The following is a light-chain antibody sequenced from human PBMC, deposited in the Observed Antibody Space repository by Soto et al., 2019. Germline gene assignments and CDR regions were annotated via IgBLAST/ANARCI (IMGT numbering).Light chain of an antibody. J-gene: IGKJ1*01. CDR2: AAY. V-gene: IGKV1-39*01. Sequence: DMQMTQSSSSLSASVEDRVIITCRASQSISNHLNWYQQKPGKAPKLLIFAAYSLQSGVPSRFSGSRSGPDFTLTISSLQPEDFATYYCQQSYSSPPTFGQGTKVDI. CDR3: QQSYSSPPT. CDR1: QSISNH.